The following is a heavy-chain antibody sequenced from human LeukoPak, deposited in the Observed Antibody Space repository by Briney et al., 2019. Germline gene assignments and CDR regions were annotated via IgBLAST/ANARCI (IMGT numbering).Heavy chain of an antibody. D-gene: IGHD6-19*01. V-gene: IGHV4-39*01. Sequence: SETLSLTCTVSGGSISCSSYSWGWIRQPPGKGLEWIGSIYYSGSTYYNPSLKSRVTISVDTSKNQFSLKLSSVTAADTAVYYCARQGSVAVAPAWFDPWGQGTLVTVSS. J-gene: IGHJ5*02. CDR2: IYYSGST. CDR3: ARQGSVAVAPAWFDP. CDR1: GGSISCSSYS.